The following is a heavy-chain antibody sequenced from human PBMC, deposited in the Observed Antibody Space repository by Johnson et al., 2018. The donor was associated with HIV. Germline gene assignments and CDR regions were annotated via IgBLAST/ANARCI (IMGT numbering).Heavy chain of an antibody. CDR2: ISWNSGSI. Sequence: VQLVESGGGLVQPGRSLRLSCAASGFTFDDYAMHWVRQAPGKGLEWVSGISWNSGSIGYADSVKGRFTISRDNAKNSLYLQMNSLRAEDTALYYCARGSLYYYDSSGWGAFDIWGQGTMVIVSS. J-gene: IGHJ3*02. CDR1: GFTFDDYA. D-gene: IGHD3-22*01. CDR3: ARGSLYYYDSSGWGAFDI. V-gene: IGHV3-9*01.